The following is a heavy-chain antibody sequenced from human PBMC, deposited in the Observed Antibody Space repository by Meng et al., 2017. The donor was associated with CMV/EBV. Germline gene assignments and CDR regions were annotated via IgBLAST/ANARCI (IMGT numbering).Heavy chain of an antibody. J-gene: IGHJ6*02. CDR2: INHSGST. CDR1: GGSFSGYY. Sequence: SETLSLTCAVYGGSFSGYYWSWIRQPPGKGLEWIGEINHSGSTNYNPSLKSRVTISVDTSKNQFSLKLSSVTAADTAVYYCARTLQARYCSSTSCYKYGMGVWGQGTTVTVSS. V-gene: IGHV4-34*01. CDR3: ARTLQARYCSSTSCYKYGMGV. D-gene: IGHD2-2*01.